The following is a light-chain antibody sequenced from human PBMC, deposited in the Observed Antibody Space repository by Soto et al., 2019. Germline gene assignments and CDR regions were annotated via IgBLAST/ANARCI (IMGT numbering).Light chain of an antibody. Sequence: EIELTQSPGTLSLSPGERATLSCRASQSVSSNYLAWYQQKPGQTPRRLIYRSSTRATGIPDRFSGSGSGTDFTLTISRLEPEDFAVYYCQQYGSSPWTFGRGTKVDIK. CDR3: QQYGSSPWT. CDR2: RSS. V-gene: IGKV3-20*01. J-gene: IGKJ3*01. CDR1: QSVSSNY.